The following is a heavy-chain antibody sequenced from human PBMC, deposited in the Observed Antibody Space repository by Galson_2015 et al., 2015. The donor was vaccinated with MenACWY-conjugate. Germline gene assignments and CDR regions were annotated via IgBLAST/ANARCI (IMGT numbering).Heavy chain of an antibody. CDR1: ISSYY. J-gene: IGHJ6*03. V-gene: IGHV4-59*01. CDR3: ARSPRVSGLRVRYYYYYMEI. D-gene: IGHD3/OR15-3a*01. CDR2: IYFSALT. Sequence: ISSYYWHWIRQSPGKRLEWIGKIYFSALTNYNPSLENRVTFSVDTSNNQVSLKLSSVTAADTAVYYCARSPRVSGLRVRYYYYYMEIWGKGTTVIVSS.